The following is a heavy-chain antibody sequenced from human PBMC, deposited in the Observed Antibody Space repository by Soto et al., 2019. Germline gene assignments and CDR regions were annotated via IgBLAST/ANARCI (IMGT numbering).Heavy chain of an antibody. CDR3: AKIPHSSSWYLDAFDI. J-gene: IGHJ3*02. V-gene: IGHV3-11*01. Sequence: ECISYISISGSSIYYADSVKGRFTISRDDAKNSLYLQMNSLRAEDTAVYYCAKIPHSSSWYLDAFDIWGQGTMVTVSS. CDR2: ISISGSSI. D-gene: IGHD6-13*01.